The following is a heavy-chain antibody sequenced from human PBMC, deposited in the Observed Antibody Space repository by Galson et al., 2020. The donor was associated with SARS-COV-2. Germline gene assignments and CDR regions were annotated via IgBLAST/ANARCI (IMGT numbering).Heavy chain of an antibody. CDR3: ARGLSGGWPYLPFYGMDV. Sequence: ASVKVSCKASGYSLTGYYLYWVRQAPGQGLEYMGWINPSTGGASYGQQFQDRITRASDMSVSTAYMKLSRLRFDDTAVYYCARGLSGGWPYLPFYGMDVWGQGTTVTVAS. J-gene: IGHJ6*02. D-gene: IGHD6-19*01. CDR2: INPSTGGA. CDR1: GYSLTGYY. V-gene: IGHV1-2*02.